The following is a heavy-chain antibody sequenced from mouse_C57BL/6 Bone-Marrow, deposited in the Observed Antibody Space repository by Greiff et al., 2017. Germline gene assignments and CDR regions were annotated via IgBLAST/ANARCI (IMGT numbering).Heavy chain of an antibody. J-gene: IGHJ2*01. D-gene: IGHD1-1*01. CDR3: ARGGVVATNYFDS. CDR2: ISSGGSYT. CDR1: GFTFSSYG. V-gene: IGHV5-6*01. Sequence: EVQRVESGGDLVKPGGSLKLSCAASGFTFSSYGMSWVRQTPDKRLEWVATISSGGSYTYYPDSVKGRFTISRDNAKNTLYLQMSSLKSEDTAMYYCARGGVVATNYFDSWGQGTTLTVSS.